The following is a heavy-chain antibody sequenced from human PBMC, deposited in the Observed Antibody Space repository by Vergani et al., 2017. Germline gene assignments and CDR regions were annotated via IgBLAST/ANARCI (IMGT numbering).Heavy chain of an antibody. CDR3: ARTTSATKDRDYYYYGMDV. J-gene: IGHJ6*02. D-gene: IGHD5-24*01. CDR1: GFSLSTSGMC. V-gene: IGHV2-70*15. Sequence: QVTLRESGPALVKPTQTLTLTCTFSGFSLSTSGMCVSWIRQPPGKALEWLARIDWDDDKYYSTSLKTRLTISKDTSKNQVVLTMTNMDPVDTATYYCARTTSATKDRDYYYYGMDVWGQGTTVTVSS. CDR2: IDWDDDK.